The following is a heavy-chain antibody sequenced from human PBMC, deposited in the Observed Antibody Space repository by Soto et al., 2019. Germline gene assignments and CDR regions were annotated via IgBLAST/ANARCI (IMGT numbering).Heavy chain of an antibody. V-gene: IGHV4-34*01. J-gene: IGHJ4*02. CDR2: INHSGST. CDR3: ARPGDSSSQRTHFDY. CDR1: GGSFSGYY. Sequence: PSETLSLTCAVYGGSFSGYYWSWIRQPPGKGLEWIGEINHSGSTNYNPSLKSRVTISVDTSKNQFSLKLSSVTAADTAVYYCARPGDSSSQRTHFDYWGQGTLVTVSS. D-gene: IGHD6-13*01.